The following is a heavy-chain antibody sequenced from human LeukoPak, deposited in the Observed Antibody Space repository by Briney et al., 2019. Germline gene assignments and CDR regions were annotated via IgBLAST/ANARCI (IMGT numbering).Heavy chain of an antibody. D-gene: IGHD6-13*01. J-gene: IGHJ4*02. V-gene: IGHV1-24*01. CDR1: GYTLTELS. CDR2: FDPEDGET. Sequence: ASVKVSCKVSGYTLTELSMHWVRQAPGKGLEWMGGFDPEDGETIYAQKFQGRVTMTEDTSTDTAYMELSSLRAEDTALYYCAKDRSSSWAIDYWGQGTLVTVSS. CDR3: AKDRSSSWAIDY.